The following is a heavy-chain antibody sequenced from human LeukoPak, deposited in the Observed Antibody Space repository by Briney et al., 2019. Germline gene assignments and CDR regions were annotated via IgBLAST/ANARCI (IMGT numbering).Heavy chain of an antibody. CDR2: IIPIFGTA. CDR3: ARANDFRSGGIAAYGMDV. CDR1: GGTFSSYA. D-gene: IGHD3-3*01. V-gene: IGHV1-69*13. Sequence: SVKVSCKASGGTFSSYAISWVRQAPGQGLEWMGGIIPIFGTANYAQKFQGRVTITADESTSTAYMELSSLRSEDTAVYYCARANDFRSGGIAAYGMDVWGQGTTVTVSS. J-gene: IGHJ6*02.